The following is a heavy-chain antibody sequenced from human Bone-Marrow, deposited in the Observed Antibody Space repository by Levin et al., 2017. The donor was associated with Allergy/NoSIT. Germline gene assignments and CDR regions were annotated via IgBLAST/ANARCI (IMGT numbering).Heavy chain of an antibody. D-gene: IGHD3-22*01. CDR3: AREKGSSGYLNDAFDI. J-gene: IGHJ3*02. CDR2: INSDGSST. V-gene: IGHV3-74*01. Sequence: GGSLRLSCAASGFTFSSYWMHWVRQAPGKGLVWVSRINSDGSSTSYADSVKGRFTISRDNAKNTLYLQMNSLRAEDTAVYYCAREKGSSGYLNDAFDIWGQGTMVTVSS. CDR1: GFTFSSYW.